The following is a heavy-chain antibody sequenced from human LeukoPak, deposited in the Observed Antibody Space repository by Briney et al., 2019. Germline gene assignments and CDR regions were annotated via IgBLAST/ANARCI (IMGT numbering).Heavy chain of an antibody. CDR3: ARDSYYYDSNVRPGGFDY. CDR2: INVGNGNT. Sequence: ASVKVSCKASGYTFTSYAMHWVRQAPGQRLEWMGWINVGNGNTKYSQKFQGRVTITRDTSASTAYMELSSLRSEDTAVYYCARDSYYYDSNVRPGGFDYWGQGTLVTVSS. J-gene: IGHJ4*02. V-gene: IGHV1-3*01. CDR1: GYTFTSYA. D-gene: IGHD3-22*01.